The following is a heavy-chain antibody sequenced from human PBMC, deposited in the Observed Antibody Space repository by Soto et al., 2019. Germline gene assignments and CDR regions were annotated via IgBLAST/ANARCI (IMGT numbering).Heavy chain of an antibody. V-gene: IGHV3-7*01. Sequence: EVQLVESGGGLVQPGGSLRLSCAASGFTFSSYWMSWVRQAPGKGLEWVANIKQDGSEKYYVDSVKGRFTISRDNAKNSLYLQMNRLRAEDTAVYCCARPQSYYDILTGYPHYGVDVWGQGTKVTVSS. CDR1: GFTFSSYW. CDR2: IKQDGSEK. J-gene: IGHJ6*02. CDR3: ARPQSYYDILTGYPHYGVDV. D-gene: IGHD3-9*01.